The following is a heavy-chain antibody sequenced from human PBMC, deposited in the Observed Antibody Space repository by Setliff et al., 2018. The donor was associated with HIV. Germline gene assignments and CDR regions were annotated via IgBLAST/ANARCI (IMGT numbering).Heavy chain of an antibody. Sequence: LSLTCTVSGGSISSGNNYWSWIRQPPGKGLEWIAYVYYSGNTYYNPSLKSRATTSVDTSKNQFSLKLNSVTVADTAVYYCARDPAVASREVAFDIWGQGTMVTVSS. D-gene: IGHD2-21*01. J-gene: IGHJ3*02. V-gene: IGHV4-30-4*08. CDR1: GGSISSGNNY. CDR3: ARDPAVASREVAFDI. CDR2: VYYSGNT.